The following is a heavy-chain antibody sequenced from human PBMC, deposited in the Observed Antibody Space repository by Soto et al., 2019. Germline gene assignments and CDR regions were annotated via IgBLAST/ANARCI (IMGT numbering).Heavy chain of an antibody. CDR1: GFTFSSYS. V-gene: IGHV3-21*01. J-gene: IGHJ4*02. Sequence: PGGSLRLSCAASGFTFSSYSMNWVRQAPGKGLEWVSSISSSSSYIYYADSVKGRFTISRDNAKNSLYLQMNSLRAEDTAVYYCARDPDYYDSSGYPYPDYWGQGTLVTVSS. CDR2: ISSSSSYI. CDR3: ARDPDYYDSSGYPYPDY. D-gene: IGHD3-22*01.